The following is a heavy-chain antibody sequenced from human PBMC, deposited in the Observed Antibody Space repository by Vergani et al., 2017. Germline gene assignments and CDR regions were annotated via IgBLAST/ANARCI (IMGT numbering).Heavy chain of an antibody. CDR2: IYPVDSDT. D-gene: IGHD3-22*01. J-gene: IGHJ4*02. V-gene: IGHV5-51*01. CDR1: GYSFTNYW. CDR3: ARLYGRDSSGSKYFDY. Sequence: EVQLVQSGAEVKKPGESLKISCQISGYSFTNYWIGWVRQMPGKGLEWMGIIYPVDSDTSYIPSFQGQVTISVDKSISTAYLQRSSLGAADSAMYYCARLYGRDSSGSKYFDYWGQGTLVTVSS.